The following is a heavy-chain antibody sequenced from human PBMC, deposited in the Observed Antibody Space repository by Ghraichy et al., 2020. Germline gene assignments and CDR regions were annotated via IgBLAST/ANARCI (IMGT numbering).Heavy chain of an antibody. CDR3: ARDRNLNPPFDY. CDR2: INPSGGST. V-gene: IGHV1-46*01. D-gene: IGHD1-14*01. CDR1: GYTFTSYY. J-gene: IGHJ4*02. Sequence: ASVKVSCKASGYTFTSYYMHWVRQAPGQGLEWMGIINPSGGSTSYAQKFQGRVTMTRDKSTSKVYMELSSLRSEDTAVYYCARDRNLNPPFDYWGQGTLVTVSS.